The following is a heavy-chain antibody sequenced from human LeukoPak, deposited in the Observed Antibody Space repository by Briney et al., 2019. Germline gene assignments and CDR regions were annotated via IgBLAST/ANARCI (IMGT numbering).Heavy chain of an antibody. CDR3: ARDRDYGFRPDY. J-gene: IGHJ4*02. CDR1: GFTVSSNY. D-gene: IGHD4-17*01. CDR2: IYSGGST. V-gene: IGHV3-66*01. Sequence: GGSLRLSCAASGFTVSSNYMSWVRQAPGKGLEWVSVIYSGGSTYYADSVKGRFTISRDNSKNTLYLQMNSLRAEDTAVYYCARDRDYGFRPDYWGQGTLVTVSS.